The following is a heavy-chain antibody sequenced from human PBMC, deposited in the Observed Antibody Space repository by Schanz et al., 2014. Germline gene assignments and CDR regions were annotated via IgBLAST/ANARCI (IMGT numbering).Heavy chain of an antibody. CDR3: ARDRGYDFSFDP. D-gene: IGHD3-3*01. V-gene: IGHV4-4*07. CDR1: GGSISSFY. Sequence: QVQLQESGPGLVKSSETLSLTCTVSGGSISSFYWGWIRQPAGKGLEWIGRIYTSGSTNYNPSLKGRVTMSLDPSKNQFSLKRSSVTAADTAVYYCARDRGYDFSFDPWGQGTLVTVSS. J-gene: IGHJ5*02. CDR2: IYTSGST.